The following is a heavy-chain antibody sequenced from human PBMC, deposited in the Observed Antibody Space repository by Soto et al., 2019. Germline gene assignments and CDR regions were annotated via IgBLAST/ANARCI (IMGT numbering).Heavy chain of an antibody. D-gene: IGHD3-22*01. J-gene: IGHJ4*02. CDR2: ISGTGGST. CDR1: GLPFSSYA. V-gene: IGHV3-23*01. Sequence: PGGSLRLSCAASGLPFSSYAMSLVRQAPGKGLEWVSGISGTGGSTYYADSVKGRFTISRDNSKNTLYLQMNSLRAEDTAVYYCAKDPDPDIVVVATTFDYWGQGTLVTVSS. CDR3: AKDPDPDIVVVATTFDY.